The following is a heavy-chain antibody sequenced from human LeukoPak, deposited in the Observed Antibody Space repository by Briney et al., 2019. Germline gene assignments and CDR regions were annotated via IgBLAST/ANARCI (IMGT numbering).Heavy chain of an antibody. CDR3: ARARRGVWGSYRQLYYFDY. V-gene: IGHV4-61*02. CDR2: ISSSGST. D-gene: IGHD3-16*02. Sequence: SETPSLTCTVSGDSISSGDYYWSWIRQPAGKGLEWIGRISSSGSTNYNPSLKSRVTLSVDTSKNQFSLKLSSVTAADTAVYYCARARRGVWGSYRQLYYFDYWGQGTLVTVSS. CDR1: GDSISSGDYY. J-gene: IGHJ4*02.